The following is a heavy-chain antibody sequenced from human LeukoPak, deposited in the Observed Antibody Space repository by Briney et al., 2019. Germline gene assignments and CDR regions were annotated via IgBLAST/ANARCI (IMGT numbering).Heavy chain of an antibody. CDR2: IKQDGSEK. V-gene: IGHV3-7*01. CDR3: AGGSGWLIEVY. D-gene: IGHD6-19*01. J-gene: IGHJ4*02. Sequence: GGSLRLSCAASGFTFSRYWLSWVRQAPGKGLEWVANIKQDGSEKEHVDSVKGRFTISRDNAKNSLYLQLNSLRVEDTAVYYCAGGSGWLIEVYWGQGILVTVSS. CDR1: GFTFSRYW.